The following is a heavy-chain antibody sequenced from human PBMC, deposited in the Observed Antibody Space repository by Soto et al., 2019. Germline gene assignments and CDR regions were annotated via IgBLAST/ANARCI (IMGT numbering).Heavy chain of an antibody. V-gene: IGHV3-48*03. CDR2: ISSSGSTI. CDR1: GFTFSSYE. J-gene: IGHJ4*02. D-gene: IGHD2-21*01. Sequence: GGSLRLSCAASGFTFSSYEMNWVRQAPGKGLEWVSYISSSGSTIYYADSVKGRFTISRDNAKNSLYLQMNSLRAEDTAVYYCARAEPYCGGGCYSGLFDYWGQGTLVTVSS. CDR3: ARAEPYCGGGCYSGLFDY.